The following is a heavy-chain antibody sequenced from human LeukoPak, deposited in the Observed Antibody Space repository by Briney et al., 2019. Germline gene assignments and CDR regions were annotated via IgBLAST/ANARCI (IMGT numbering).Heavy chain of an antibody. V-gene: IGHV1-2*06. D-gene: IGHD3-22*01. J-gene: IGHJ4*02. Sequence: GASVKVSCKASGYTFTGYYMHWVRQAPGQGLEWMGRINPNSGGTNYAQKFQGRVTMTRDTSISTAYMELSRLRSDDTAVYYCAILGPYDSSGYYYVDYWGQGTLVTVSS. CDR1: GYTFTGYY. CDR2: INPNSGGT. CDR3: AILGPYDSSGYYYVDY.